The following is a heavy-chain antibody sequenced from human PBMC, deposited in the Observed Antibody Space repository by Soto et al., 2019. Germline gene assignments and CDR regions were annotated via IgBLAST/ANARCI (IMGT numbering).Heavy chain of an antibody. CDR3: ARVEDYGDYNDY. CDR1: GGSISSSNW. V-gene: IGHV4-4*02. CDR2: IYHSGST. J-gene: IGHJ4*02. Sequence: SETLSLTXAVSGGSISSSNWWSWVRQPPGKGLEWIGEIYHSGSTNYNPSLKSRVTISVDKSKNQFSLKLSSVTAADTAVYYCARVEDYGDYNDYWGQGTLVTVSS. D-gene: IGHD4-17*01.